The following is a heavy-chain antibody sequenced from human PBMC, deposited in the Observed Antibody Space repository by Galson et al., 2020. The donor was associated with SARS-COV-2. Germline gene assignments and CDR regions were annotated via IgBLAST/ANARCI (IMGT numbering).Heavy chain of an antibody. D-gene: IGHD6-19*01. J-gene: IGHJ4*02. CDR1: GFTFSSYA. Sequence: GESLKISCAASGFTFSSYAMHWVRQAPGKGLEWVAVISYDGSNKYYADSVKGRFTISRDNSKNTLYLQMNSLRAEDTAVYYCASEGIAVAGTIFDYWGQGTLLTVSS. V-gene: IGHV3-30*04. CDR3: ASEGIAVAGTIFDY. CDR2: ISYDGSNK.